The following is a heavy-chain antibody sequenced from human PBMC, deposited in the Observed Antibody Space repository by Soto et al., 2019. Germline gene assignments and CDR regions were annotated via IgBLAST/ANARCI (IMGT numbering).Heavy chain of an antibody. CDR3: AKVATTYYYYYYGMDV. D-gene: IGHD5-12*01. V-gene: IGHV3-23*01. J-gene: IGHJ6*02. Sequence: GSLRLSCAASGFTFSSYAMSWVRQAPGKGLEWVSAISGSGGSTYYADSVKGRFTISRDNSKNTLYLQMNSLRAEDTAVYYCAKVATTYYYYYYGMDVWGQGTTVTVSS. CDR1: GFTFSSYA. CDR2: ISGSGGST.